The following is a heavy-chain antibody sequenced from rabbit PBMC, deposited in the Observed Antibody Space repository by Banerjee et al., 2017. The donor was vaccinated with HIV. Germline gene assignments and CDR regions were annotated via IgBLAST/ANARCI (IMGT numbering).Heavy chain of an antibody. V-gene: IGHV1S40*01. CDR1: GFSFSSSYY. J-gene: IGHJ3*01. D-gene: IGHD1-1*01. Sequence: ESGGDLVKPGASLTLTCTASGFSFSSSYYMCWVRQAPGKGLEWIACIYTTSGNTYYASWAKGRFTISKTSSTTVTLQMTSLTAADTATYFCARSTSGYDIGDLWGQGTLVTVS. CDR2: IYTTSGNT. CDR3: ARSTSGYDIGDL.